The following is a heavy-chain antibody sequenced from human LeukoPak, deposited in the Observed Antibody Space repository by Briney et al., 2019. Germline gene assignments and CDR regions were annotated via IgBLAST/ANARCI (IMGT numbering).Heavy chain of an antibody. Sequence: SQTLSLTCTVSGGSISSGRYHWSWIRQPAGKGLEWIGRIYTSGSTNYNPSLKSRVTISVDTSKNQFSLKLSSVTAADTAVYYCARGPGYYHYGMDVWGQGTTVTVSS. CDR1: GGSISSGRYH. V-gene: IGHV4-61*02. CDR3: ARGPGYYHYGMDV. CDR2: IYTSGST. J-gene: IGHJ6*02.